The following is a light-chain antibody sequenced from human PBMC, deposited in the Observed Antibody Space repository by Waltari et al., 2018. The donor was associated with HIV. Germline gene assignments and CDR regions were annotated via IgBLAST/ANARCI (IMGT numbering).Light chain of an antibody. Sequence: QSALTQPASVSGSPGQSITISCTGTSSDVGGYNYVSWYQQHPGKAPKFLIYEVTNRPSGVSNRCSGSKSGNTASLTISGLQAEDEAHYYCSSYASSSSVVFGGGTKLTVL. CDR3: SSYASSSSVV. CDR1: SSDVGGYNY. V-gene: IGLV2-14*01. CDR2: EVT. J-gene: IGLJ2*01.